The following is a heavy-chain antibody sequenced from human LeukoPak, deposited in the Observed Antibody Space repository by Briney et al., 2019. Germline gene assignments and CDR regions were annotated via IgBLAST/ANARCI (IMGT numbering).Heavy chain of an antibody. Sequence: SETLSLTGTVSGGSISSYYWSWIRHPPGKGLEWIGYIYYSGSTNYNPSLKSRVTISVDTSKNQFSLKLSSVTAADTAVYYCARVTEYCSSTSCLFDTWGQGTLVTVSS. D-gene: IGHD2-2*01. CDR3: ARVTEYCSSTSCLFDT. J-gene: IGHJ5*02. CDR1: GGSISSYY. CDR2: IYYSGST. V-gene: IGHV4-59*12.